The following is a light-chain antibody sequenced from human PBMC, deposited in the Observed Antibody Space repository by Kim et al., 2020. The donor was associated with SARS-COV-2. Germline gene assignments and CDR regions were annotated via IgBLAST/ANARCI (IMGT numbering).Light chain of an antibody. V-gene: IGLV2-14*01. CDR1: SSDVGGYNY. CDR3: SSYTSSSTSLYV. CDR2: DVS. Sequence: QSALTQPASVSGSPRQSITISCTGTSSDVGGYNYVSWYQQHPGKAPKLMIYDVSKRPSGVSNRFSGSKSGNTASLTISGLQAEDEADYYCSSYTSSSTSLYVFGTGTKVTVL. J-gene: IGLJ1*01.